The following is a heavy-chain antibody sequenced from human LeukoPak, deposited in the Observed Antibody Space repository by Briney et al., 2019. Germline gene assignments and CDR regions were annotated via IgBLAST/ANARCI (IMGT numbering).Heavy chain of an antibody. D-gene: IGHD1-26*01. V-gene: IGHV4-55*02. CDR1: GGSISTTNW. CDR2: IHHSGST. Sequence: SGTLSLTCGVSGGSISTTNWWTWVRQPPGEGLEWIGEIHHSGSTYYNPSLKSRITMSVDTSKNQFYLKLSSVAAADTAVYYCARYCLGATGYFDYWGQGTLVTVSS. CDR3: ARYCLGATGYFDY. J-gene: IGHJ4*02.